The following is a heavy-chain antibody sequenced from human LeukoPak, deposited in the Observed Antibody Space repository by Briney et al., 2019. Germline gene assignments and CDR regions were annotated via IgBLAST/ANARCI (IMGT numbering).Heavy chain of an antibody. D-gene: IGHD7-27*01. CDR2: IIPIFGTA. J-gene: IGHJ4*02. V-gene: IGHV1-69*05. CDR3: AANWGSLDY. Sequence: SVKVSCKASGYTFTSYDINWVRQATGQGLEWMGGIIPIFGTANYAQKFQGRVTITTDESTSTAYMELSSLRSEDTAVYYCAANWGSLDYWGQGTLVTVSS. CDR1: GYTFTSYD.